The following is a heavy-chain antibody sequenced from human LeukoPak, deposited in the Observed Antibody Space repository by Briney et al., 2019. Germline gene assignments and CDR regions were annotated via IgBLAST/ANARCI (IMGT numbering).Heavy chain of an antibody. J-gene: IGHJ4*02. Sequence: GASVKVSCKASGYTFTSYDINWVRQATGQGLVWMGWMNPNSGNTGYAQKFQGRIIVSRNTSISTAYIERSSLTSEDTAIYYSARIAAAGNRRLNYWGQGTLVTVAS. CDR3: ARIAAAGNRRLNY. V-gene: IGHV1-8*01. D-gene: IGHD6-13*01. CDR1: GYTFTSYD. CDR2: MNPNSGNT.